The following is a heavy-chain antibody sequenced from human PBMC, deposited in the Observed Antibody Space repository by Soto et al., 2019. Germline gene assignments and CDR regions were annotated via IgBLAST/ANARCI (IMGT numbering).Heavy chain of an antibody. D-gene: IGHD3-9*01. V-gene: IGHV1-46*01. Sequence: QVQLEQSGAEVKKPGASVKVSCKASGYTFTGYYVHWVRQAPGQGLEWLGIINPSGGRTSYAQTLQGRITVIXDXSXSXXYMQLGSLRSEDTAVYYCARESGDYDIVTEYYPYYYYGMDVWGQGTTVTVSS. CDR3: ARESGDYDIVTEYYPYYYYGMDV. CDR1: GYTFTGYY. J-gene: IGHJ6*02. CDR2: INPSGGRT.